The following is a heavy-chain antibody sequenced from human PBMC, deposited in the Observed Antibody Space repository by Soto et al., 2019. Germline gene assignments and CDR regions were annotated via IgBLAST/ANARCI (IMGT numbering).Heavy chain of an antibody. V-gene: IGHV3-23*01. D-gene: IGHD3-10*01. Sequence: GGSLRLSCAASGFTFSSYAMSWVRQAPGKGLEWVSAISGSGGSTYYADSVKGRFTISRDNSKNTLYLQMNSLRAEDTAVYYCAKGLREYYGSGTPDAFDIWGQGTMVTVSS. CDR3: AKGLREYYGSGTPDAFDI. J-gene: IGHJ3*02. CDR1: GFTFSSYA. CDR2: ISGSGGST.